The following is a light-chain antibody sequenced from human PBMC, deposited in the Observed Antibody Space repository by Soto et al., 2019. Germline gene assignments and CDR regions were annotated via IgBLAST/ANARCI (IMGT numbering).Light chain of an antibody. V-gene: IGLV4-60*03. CDR3: ETWDSNPHVV. J-gene: IGLJ2*01. CDR2: LEGSGSY. Sequence: QLVLTQSSSASASLGSSVKLTCTLSSGHSSYIIAWHQQQPGKAPRYLMKLEGSGSYNKGSGVPDRFSGSSSGADRYLTISNLQSEDEADYYCETWDSNPHVVFGAGTKVTVL. CDR1: SGHSSYI.